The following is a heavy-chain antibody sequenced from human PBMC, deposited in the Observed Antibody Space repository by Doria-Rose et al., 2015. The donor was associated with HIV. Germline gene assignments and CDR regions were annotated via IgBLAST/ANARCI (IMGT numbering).Heavy chain of an antibody. Sequence: QLLESLSLTCAVYGGSFSGHYWSRIRQSPGKGLVWIGEIKHSGNTNYNLSLKSRCTISVDTSKKHFSLKVTSVTAADTAVYYCARPGSGSDYSSRYFQHWGQGTLVTVSS. V-gene: IGHV4-34*01. D-gene: IGHD3-10*01. J-gene: IGHJ1*01. CDR2: IKHSGNT. CDR1: GGSFSGHY. CDR3: ARPGSGSDYSSRYFQH.